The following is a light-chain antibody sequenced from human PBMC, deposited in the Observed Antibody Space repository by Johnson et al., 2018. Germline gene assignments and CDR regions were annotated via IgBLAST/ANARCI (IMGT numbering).Light chain of an antibody. CDR1: SSNIGNNY. Sequence: QSVLTQPPSVSAAPGQKVTISCSGSSSNIGNNYVSWYQQLPGTAPKILIYENNKRPSGIPERFSGPKPATSATLGLHALPLGDEADYYCGTWASSLSAGNVFGTGTKVTVL. CDR3: GTWASSLSAGNV. J-gene: IGLJ1*01. CDR2: ENN. V-gene: IGLV1-51*02.